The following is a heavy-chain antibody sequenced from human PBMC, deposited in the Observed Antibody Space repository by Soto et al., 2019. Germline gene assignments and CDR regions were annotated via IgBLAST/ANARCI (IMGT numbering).Heavy chain of an antibody. CDR2: IYHSGST. Sequence: NPSETLSLTCAVSGGSISSSNWWSWVRQPPGKGLEWIGEIYHSGSTNYNPSLKSRVTISVDKSKNQFSLKLSSVTAADTAVYYCARRRPSMGRWVFDYWGQGTLVTVSS. CDR1: GGSISSSNW. D-gene: IGHD3-10*01. J-gene: IGHJ4*02. V-gene: IGHV4-4*02. CDR3: ARRRPSMGRWVFDY.